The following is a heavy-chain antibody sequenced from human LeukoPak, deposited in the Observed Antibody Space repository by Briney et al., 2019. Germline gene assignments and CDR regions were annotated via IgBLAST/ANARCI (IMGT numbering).Heavy chain of an antibody. V-gene: IGHV3-23*01. CDR3: AKSPRSGTYLYGVDI. CDR2: IGGSGGTT. Sequence: HPGGSLRLSCAASGFTFGNYAMRWVRQAPGKGLEWVSSIGGSGGTTYYADSVKGRFTISRDNSKNTLYLQMNSLRAEGTAVYYCAKSPRSGTYLYGVDIWGQGTMVTVSS. CDR1: GFTFGNYA. J-gene: IGHJ3*02. D-gene: IGHD1-26*01.